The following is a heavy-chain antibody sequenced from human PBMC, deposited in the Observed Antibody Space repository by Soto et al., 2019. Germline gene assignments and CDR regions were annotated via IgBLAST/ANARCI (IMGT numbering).Heavy chain of an antibody. V-gene: IGHV3-72*01. Sequence: EVQLVESGGGLVQPGGSLRLSCAASGFSFSDHYMDWVRQAPGKGLEWVGRTRNKAYSYTTDYAASLRGRFTISRDDSKDSLYLQMNSLKTEDTDVEYCAISIPSSKWSGVDPWGQGSLVTVSS. J-gene: IGHJ5*02. CDR3: AISIPSSKWSGVDP. D-gene: IGHD6-13*01. CDR1: GFSFSDHY. CDR2: TRNKAYSYTT.